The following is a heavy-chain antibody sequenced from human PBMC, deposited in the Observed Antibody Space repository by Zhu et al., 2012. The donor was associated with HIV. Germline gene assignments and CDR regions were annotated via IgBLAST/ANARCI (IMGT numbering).Heavy chain of an antibody. CDR2: IYTSGST. CDR3: ARVFLGGVRGVYYYPKLVPTP. J-gene: IGHJ5*02. D-gene: IGHD3-10*01. CDR1: GGSISSYY. Sequence: QVQLQESGPGLVKPSETLSLTCTVSGGSISSYYWSWIRQPAGKGLEWIGRIYTSGSTNYNPSLKSRVTMSVDTSKNQFSLKLSSVTAADTAVYYCARVFLGGVRGVYYYPKLVPTPWGQGPWSPSP. V-gene: IGHV4-4*07.